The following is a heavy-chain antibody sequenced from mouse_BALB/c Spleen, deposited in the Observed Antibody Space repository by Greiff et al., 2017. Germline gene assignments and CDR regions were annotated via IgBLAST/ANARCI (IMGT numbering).Heavy chain of an antibody. CDR3: TRSYDYDGFAY. D-gene: IGHD2-4*01. V-gene: IGHV1S81*02. Sequence: QVQLQQSGAELVKPGASVKLSCKASGYTFTSYYMYWVKQRPGQGHEWIGEINPSNGGTNFNEKFKSKATLTVDKSSSTAYMQLSSLTSEDSAVYYCTRSYDYDGFAYWGQGTLVTVSA. J-gene: IGHJ3*01. CDR2: INPSNGGT. CDR1: GYTFTSYY.